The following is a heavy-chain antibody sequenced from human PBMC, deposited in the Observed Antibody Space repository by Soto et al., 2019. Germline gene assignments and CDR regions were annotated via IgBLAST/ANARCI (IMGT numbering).Heavy chain of an antibody. CDR2: ISYDGSNK. J-gene: IGHJ6*04. CDR3: ARGITDYDILTGYAPPYYYYGLDV. D-gene: IGHD3-9*01. Sequence: PGGSLRLSCAASEFTFSSYAMHWVRQAPGKGLEWVAVISYDGSNKYYADSVKGRFTISRDNSKNTLYLQMNSLRAEDTAVYYCARGITDYDILTGYAPPYYYYGLDVWGKGTKVTVSS. V-gene: IGHV3-30-3*01. CDR1: EFTFSSYA.